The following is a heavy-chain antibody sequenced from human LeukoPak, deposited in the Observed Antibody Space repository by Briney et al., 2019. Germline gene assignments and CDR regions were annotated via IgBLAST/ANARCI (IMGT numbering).Heavy chain of an antibody. D-gene: IGHD3-10*01. CDR3: ARGPAGSGSYFY. CDR1: GGSISSYY. V-gene: IGHV4-59*01. Sequence: PPETLSLTCTVSGGSISSYYWSWIRQPPGKGLEWIGYIYYSGSTNYNPSLKSRVTISVDTSKNQFSLKLSSVTAADTAVYYCARGPAGSGSYFYWGQGTLVTVSS. J-gene: IGHJ4*02. CDR2: IYYSGST.